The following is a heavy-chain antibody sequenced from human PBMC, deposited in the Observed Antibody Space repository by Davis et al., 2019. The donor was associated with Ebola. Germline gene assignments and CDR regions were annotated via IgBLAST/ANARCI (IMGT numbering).Heavy chain of an antibody. CDR2: IRSNAYGGTT. CDR3: TRVLDSSGYYYALFPDY. Sequence: PGGSLRLSCTASGFTFGDYAMSWVRQAPGKGLEWVGFIRSNAYGGTTEYAASVKGRFTISRDDSKSIAYLQMNSLKTEDTAVYYCTRVLDSSGYYYALFPDYWGQGTLVTVSS. J-gene: IGHJ4*02. D-gene: IGHD3-22*01. V-gene: IGHV3-49*04. CDR1: GFTFGDYA.